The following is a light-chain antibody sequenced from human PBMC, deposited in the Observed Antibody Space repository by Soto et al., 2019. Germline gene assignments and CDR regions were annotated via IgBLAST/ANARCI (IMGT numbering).Light chain of an antibody. V-gene: IGKV1-12*01. CDR3: QQANSFPLT. J-gene: IGKJ4*01. Sequence: DIQMTQSPSSVSASVGDRVTITCRASQGISSRFAWYQQKPGKDPNLLIYAASNLQSGVPSRFSGSGSETDFTLTIGSLQPEDFATYYCQQANSFPLTFGGGTKVEIK. CDR2: AAS. CDR1: QGISSR.